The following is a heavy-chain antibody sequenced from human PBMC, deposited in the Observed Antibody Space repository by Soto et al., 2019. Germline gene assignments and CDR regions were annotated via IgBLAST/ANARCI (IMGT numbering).Heavy chain of an antibody. J-gene: IGHJ5*02. CDR1: GFSRTTNGVG. Sequence: QITLKESGPPLVKPTQTLTLTCTVSGFSRTTNGVGVGWFRQPPGKALEWLALIYRDDDKRYRPSLKSRLTTTEDNSNDQVGLTMPNMDPVDTATYFCAQTLAKGPYWEVFSSWGQGTLLTVSS. CDR2: IYRDDDK. V-gene: IGHV2-5*02. CDR3: AQTLAKGPYWEVFSS. D-gene: IGHD2-8*02.